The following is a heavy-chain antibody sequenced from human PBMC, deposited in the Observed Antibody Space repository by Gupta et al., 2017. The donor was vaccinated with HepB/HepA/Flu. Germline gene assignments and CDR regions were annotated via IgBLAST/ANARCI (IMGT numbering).Heavy chain of an antibody. J-gene: IGHJ6*03. Sequence: EVQLLESGGGLVQPGGSLRLSCAASGFSFSGNAVSWVSQAPGKGLEWVSGIGSDMRAHYSGSVRGRFTISRDNSKNTLYLQMNGLRAEDTAIYYCAKDLFFWSAMDVWGKGTTVTVSS. CDR2: IGSDMRA. CDR3: AKDLFFWSAMDV. D-gene: IGHD3-3*01. V-gene: IGHV3-23*01. CDR1: GFSFSGNA.